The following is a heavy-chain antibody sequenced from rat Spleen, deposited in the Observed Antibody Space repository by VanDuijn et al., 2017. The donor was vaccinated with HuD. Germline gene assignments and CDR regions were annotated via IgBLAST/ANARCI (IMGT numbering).Heavy chain of an antibody. Sequence: EVQLVESGGGLVQPGRSLKLSCAASGFTFSDYYMAWVRQAPKKGLEWVASISYEGSSTYYGDSVKGRFTISRDNAKSTLYLQMNSLRSEDTATYYCASMYTTDYYQYYFDYWGQGVMVTVSS. J-gene: IGHJ2*01. V-gene: IGHV5-22*01. CDR3: ASMYTTDYYQYYFDY. CDR2: ISYEGSST. D-gene: IGHD1-6*01. CDR1: GFTFSDYY.